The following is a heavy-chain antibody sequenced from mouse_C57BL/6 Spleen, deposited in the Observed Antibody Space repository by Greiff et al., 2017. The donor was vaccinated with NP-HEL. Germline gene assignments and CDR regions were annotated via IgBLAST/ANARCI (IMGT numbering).Heavy chain of an antibody. D-gene: IGHD1-1*01. V-gene: IGHV5-4*01. CDR2: ISDGGSYT. Sequence: EVQRVESGGGLVKPGGSLKLSCAASGFTFSSYAMSWVRQTPEKRLEWVATISDGGSYTYYPDNVKGRFTISRDNAKNNLYLQMSHLKSEDTAMYYCARDKTTVVVYFDYWGQGTTLTVSS. J-gene: IGHJ2*01. CDR1: GFTFSSYA. CDR3: ARDKTTVVVYFDY.